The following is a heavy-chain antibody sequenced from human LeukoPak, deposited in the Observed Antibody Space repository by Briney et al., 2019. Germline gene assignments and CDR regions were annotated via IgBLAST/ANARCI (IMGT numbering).Heavy chain of an antibody. CDR3: AVVRGGYDRDMYY. D-gene: IGHD5-12*01. V-gene: IGHV3-21*01. CDR2: ISSSSTYI. J-gene: IGHJ4*02. Sequence: GGSLRLSCAASEFTFSGYSMNWVRQAPGRGLEWVSSISSSSTYIYYADSVKGRFTISRDTSKNSLYLQMNSLRPEDTAVYYCAVVRGGYDRDMYYWGQVTLVTVSS. CDR1: EFTFSGYS.